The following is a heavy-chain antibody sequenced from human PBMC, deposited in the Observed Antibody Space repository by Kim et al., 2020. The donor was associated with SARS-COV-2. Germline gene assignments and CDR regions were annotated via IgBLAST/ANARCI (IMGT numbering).Heavy chain of an antibody. V-gene: IGHV4-34*01. D-gene: IGHD6-13*01. CDR3: ARGFPSSSFYYYYYYGMDV. CDR2: INHSGST. J-gene: IGHJ6*02. Sequence: SETLSLTCAVYGGSFSGYYWSWIRQPPGKGLECIGEINHSGSTNYNPSLKSRVTISVDTSKNQFSLKLSSVTAADTAVYYCARGFPSSSFYYYYYYGMDVWGQGTTVTVSS. CDR1: GGSFSGYY.